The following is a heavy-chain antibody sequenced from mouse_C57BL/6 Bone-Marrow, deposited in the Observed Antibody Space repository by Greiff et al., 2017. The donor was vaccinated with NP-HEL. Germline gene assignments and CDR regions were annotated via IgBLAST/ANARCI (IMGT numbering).Heavy chain of an antibody. V-gene: IGHV1-9*01. Sequence: QVQLQQSGAELMKPGASVKLSCKATGYTFTGYWIEWVKQRPGHGLEWIGEILPGSGSTNYNEKFKGKATFTADTSSNTAYMQLSSLTTEDSAIYYCARPPGFITTVVATNFDVWGTGTTVTVSS. CDR1: GYTFTGYW. D-gene: IGHD1-1*01. CDR2: ILPGSGST. J-gene: IGHJ1*03. CDR3: ARPPGFITTVVATNFDV.